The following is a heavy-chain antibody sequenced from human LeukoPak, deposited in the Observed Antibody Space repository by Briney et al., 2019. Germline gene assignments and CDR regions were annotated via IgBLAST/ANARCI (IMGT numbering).Heavy chain of an antibody. Sequence: ASETLSLTCTVSGGSISSYYWNWIRQPPGKGPEWIGCISDTGTTKYNTAFKRRVTISVDTSKNQFFLKFTYVTAAGPAVYLLWTGYYEPFEKWGQGTLVSVSS. CDR2: ISDTGTT. V-gene: IGHV4-59*01. J-gene: IGHJ4*02. CDR1: GGSISSYY. D-gene: IGHD3/OR15-3a*01. CDR3: WTGYYEPFEK.